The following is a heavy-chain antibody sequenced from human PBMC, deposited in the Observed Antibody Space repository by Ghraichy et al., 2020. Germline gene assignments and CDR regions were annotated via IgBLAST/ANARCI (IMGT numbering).Heavy chain of an antibody. J-gene: IGHJ3*02. Sequence: GGSLRLSCAASGFTFSTYNMNWVRQAPGKGLEWVASITGNSNYIYYADSLKGRFAISRDNAKNSLHLQINSLRVGDTAVYYCARRRSGGYGAFDIWGQGTRVTVSS. CDR2: ITGNSNYI. V-gene: IGHV3-21*01. D-gene: IGHD2-15*01. CDR1: GFTFSTYN. CDR3: ARRRSGGYGAFDI.